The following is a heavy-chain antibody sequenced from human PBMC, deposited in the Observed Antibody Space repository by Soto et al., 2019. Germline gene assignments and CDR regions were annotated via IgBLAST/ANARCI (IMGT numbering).Heavy chain of an antibody. J-gene: IGHJ4*02. CDR2: ISSTTNYI. Sequence: GGSLRLSCAASGFTFSRYSMNWGRQAPGKGLEWVSSISSTTNYIYYADSMKGRFTVSRDNAKNSVYLDMTSLSAEDTAVYYCARESEDLTSNFDYWGQGTLVTVSS. CDR3: ARESEDLTSNFDY. CDR1: GFTFSRYS. V-gene: IGHV3-21*01.